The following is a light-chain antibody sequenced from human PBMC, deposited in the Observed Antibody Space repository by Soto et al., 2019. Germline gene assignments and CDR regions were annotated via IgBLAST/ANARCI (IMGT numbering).Light chain of an antibody. CDR2: AAS. CDR1: QNISSY. Sequence: DIQMTQSPSSLSASVGDRVTITCRASQNISSYLNWYQQKPGKAPKLLIYAASFLQSGVPSRFTGSGSGTDFTLTISSLQPEEFATYYCQQRKTCGQGTKVEIK. J-gene: IGKJ1*01. CDR3: QQRKT. V-gene: IGKV1-39*01.